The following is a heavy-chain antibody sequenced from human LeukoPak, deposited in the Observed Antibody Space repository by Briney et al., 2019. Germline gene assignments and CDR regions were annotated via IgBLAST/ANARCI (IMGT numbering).Heavy chain of an antibody. CDR1: GFTFSNYW. D-gene: IGHD3-22*01. J-gene: IGHJ1*01. Sequence: PGGSLRLSCEGSGFTFSNYWMGWVRQAPGKGLQWVANIKTDGSEKYYVDSVKGRFTISRDNAKNSLYLQMNSLRADDTAVYYCATYSSLNRREFQYWGQGTLLTVSS. CDR2: IKTDGSEK. CDR3: ATYSSLNRREFQY. V-gene: IGHV3-7*01.